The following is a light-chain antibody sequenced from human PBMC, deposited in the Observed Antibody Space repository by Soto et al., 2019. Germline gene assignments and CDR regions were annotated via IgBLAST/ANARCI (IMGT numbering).Light chain of an antibody. CDR1: QVIATH. Sequence: QFTQSPSSLSASVGDRVTITCRASQVIATHVAWYQQKPGQAPNLLIYAASTLQSGVPSRFSGGGSGTDFTLTISSLQPEDFATYYCQQLSSYPLTFGGGTKVDIK. CDR2: AAS. J-gene: IGKJ4*01. CDR3: QQLSSYPLT. V-gene: IGKV1-9*01.